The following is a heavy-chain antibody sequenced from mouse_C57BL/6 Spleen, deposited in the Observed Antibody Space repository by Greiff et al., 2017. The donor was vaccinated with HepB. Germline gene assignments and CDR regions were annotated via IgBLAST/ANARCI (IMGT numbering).Heavy chain of an antibody. J-gene: IGHJ3*01. D-gene: IGHD2-5*01. CDR1: GYTFTSYW. Sequence: VQLQQPGAELVKPGASVKMSCKASGYTFTSYWITWVKQRPGQGLEWIGDIYPGSGSTNYNEKFKSKATLTVDTASSTAYMQLSSLTSEDSAVYYCARAGYSNYGGTWFAYWGQGTLVTVSA. CDR3: ARAGYSNYGGTWFAY. CDR2: IYPGSGST. V-gene: IGHV1-55*01.